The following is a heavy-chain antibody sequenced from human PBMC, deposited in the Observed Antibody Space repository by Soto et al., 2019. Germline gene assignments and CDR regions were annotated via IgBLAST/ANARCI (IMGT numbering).Heavy chain of an antibody. CDR1: GFTFSSYA. V-gene: IGHV3-23*01. Sequence: PVGSLILSCAASGFTFSSYAMSWVRQAPGKGLEWVSAISGSGGSTYYADSVKGRFTISRDNSKNTLYLQMNSLRAEDTAVYYCAKGLVVAASYYYYGMDVWGQGTTVTVSS. J-gene: IGHJ6*02. CDR3: AKGLVVAASYYYYGMDV. D-gene: IGHD2-15*01. CDR2: ISGSGGST.